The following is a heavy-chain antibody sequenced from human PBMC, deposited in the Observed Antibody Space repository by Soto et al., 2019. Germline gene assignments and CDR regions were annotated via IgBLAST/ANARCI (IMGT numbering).Heavy chain of an antibody. CDR1: VGTFSSYT. J-gene: IGHJ4*02. V-gene: IGHV1-69*02. CDR3: ARTFTYDILPQ. Sequence: QVQLVQSGAEVKKPGSSVKVSCKASVGTFSSYTISWVRQAPGQGLEWMGRIIPILGIANYAQKCQDRVTITADKSTSTAYMELSSLRSEDTAVYYCARTFTYDILPQWGQGTLVTVSS. CDR2: IIPILGIA. D-gene: IGHD3-9*01.